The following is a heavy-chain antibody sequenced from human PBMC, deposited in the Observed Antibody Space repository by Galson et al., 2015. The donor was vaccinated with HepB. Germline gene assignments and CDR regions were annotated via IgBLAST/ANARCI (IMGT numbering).Heavy chain of an antibody. J-gene: IGHJ4*02. CDR1: GFTFSSYA. CDR2: ISGSGGST. CDR3: ARASQTTNITIIRGVIMSTPPFFDY. Sequence: SLRLSCAASGFTFSSYAMSWVRQAPGKGLEWVSAISGSGGSTYYADSVKGRVTISRDNSKNTLYLQINSLRAEDTAVYYCARASQTTNITIIRGVIMSTPPFFDYWGQGTLVTVSS. V-gene: IGHV3-23*01. D-gene: IGHD3-10*01.